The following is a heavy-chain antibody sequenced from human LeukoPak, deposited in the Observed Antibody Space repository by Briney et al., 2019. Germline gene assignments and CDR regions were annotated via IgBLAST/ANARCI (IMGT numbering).Heavy chain of an antibody. J-gene: IGHJ4*02. Sequence: SVKVSCKASGYTFTGYYIHWVRQAPGQGLEWMGGIIPIFGTAKYAQKFQGRVTITADKSTTTAYLELSSLRSEDTAVYYCAREGPWGIVLPQYYFDYWGQGTPVTVS. D-gene: IGHD2/OR15-2a*01. CDR1: GYTFTGYY. CDR2: IIPIFGTA. CDR3: AREGPWGIVLPQYYFDY. V-gene: IGHV1-69*06.